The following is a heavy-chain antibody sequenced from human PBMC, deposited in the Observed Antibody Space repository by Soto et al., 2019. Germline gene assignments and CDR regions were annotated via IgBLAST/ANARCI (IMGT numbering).Heavy chain of an antibody. V-gene: IGHV1-46*03. CDR3: AREQGLRPGGGGTEPLDI. D-gene: IGHD6-25*01. Sequence: QVQLVQSGAEVEKPGASVKISCKASGYSFTSQYVHWVRQAPGQGLEWMGIINPNGGSTTYAQKFKGEGPRTGETSTGKVYRGPSSLTSGDRAVYYWAREQGLRPGGGGTEPLDIWGQGTMVTVAS. CDR1: GYSFTSQY. CDR2: INPNGGST. J-gene: IGHJ3*02.